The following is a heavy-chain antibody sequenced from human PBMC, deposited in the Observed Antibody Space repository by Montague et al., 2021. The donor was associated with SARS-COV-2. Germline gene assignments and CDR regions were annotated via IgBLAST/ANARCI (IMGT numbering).Heavy chain of an antibody. J-gene: IGHJ4*02. CDR3: ARDLNDYVWGSYRYFDY. Sequence: SLRLSCAASGFTFSSYSMNWVRQAPGKGLEWVSSISSSSSYIYYADSVKGRFTISRDNAKNSLYLQMNSLRAEDTAVYYGARDLNDYVWGSYRYFDYWGQGTLVTVSS. V-gene: IGHV3-21*01. CDR2: ISSSSSYI. CDR1: GFTFSSYS. D-gene: IGHD3-16*02.